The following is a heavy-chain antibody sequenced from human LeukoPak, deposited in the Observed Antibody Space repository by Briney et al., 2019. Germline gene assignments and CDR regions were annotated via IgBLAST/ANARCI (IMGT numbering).Heavy chain of an antibody. CDR3: ARDPLVHLGYSSGWKPSYYFDY. D-gene: IGHD6-19*01. Sequence: PGGSLRLSCAASGFTFSSYWMSWVRQAPGKGLEWVANIKQDGSEKYYVDSVKGRFTISRDNAKNSLYLQMNSLRAEDTAVYYCARDPLVHLGYSSGWKPSYYFDYWGQGTLVTVSS. V-gene: IGHV3-7*01. J-gene: IGHJ4*02. CDR1: GFTFSSYW. CDR2: IKQDGSEK.